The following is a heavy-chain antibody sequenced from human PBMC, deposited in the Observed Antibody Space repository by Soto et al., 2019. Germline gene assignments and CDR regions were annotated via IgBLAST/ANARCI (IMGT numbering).Heavy chain of an antibody. Sequence: QVQLVQSGAEVKKPGASVKISCEASGYSFTSQYVHWVRQAPGQGLEWMGIINPNGGSTTYAQKFHGKVTSPRGHAPRTGVMGVSSRASGGQAVFFWAGEQGLGPGGGGTEPLDIWGQGTMVTVAS. CDR3: AGEQGLGPGGGGTEPLDI. CDR1: GYSFTSQY. J-gene: IGHJ3*02. CDR2: INPNGGST. V-gene: IGHV1-46*03. D-gene: IGHD6-25*01.